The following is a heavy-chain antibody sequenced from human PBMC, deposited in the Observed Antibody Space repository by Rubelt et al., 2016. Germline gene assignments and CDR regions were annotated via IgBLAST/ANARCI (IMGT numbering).Heavy chain of an antibody. CDR3: ARGHGIGDYGARINYYGMDV. D-gene: IGHD4-17*01. V-gene: IGHV4-34*01. CDR1: GGSFSGYY. CDR2: INHSGTT. Sequence: QVQLQLWGAGLLKPSETLSLTCAVYGGSFSGYYWSWIRQAPGKGLEWIGEINHSGTTNNNPSLKSRVTTSVDTSKNQFSLTLRSGAAADTAVYYCARGHGIGDYGARINYYGMDVWGQGTTVTVSS. J-gene: IGHJ6*02.